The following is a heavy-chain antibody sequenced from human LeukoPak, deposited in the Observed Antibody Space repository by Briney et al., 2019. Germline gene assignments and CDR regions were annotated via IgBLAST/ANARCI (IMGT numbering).Heavy chain of an antibody. Sequence: ASLKVSSKASGYSFCIFGISWVRQAPGQGLEWMGWISANNGNTNYAQNLQGRVTMTTDTSTSTAYMELRSLRSDDTAVYYCARVGVVVPAAWFDPWGQGTLVTVSS. CDR3: ARVGVVVPAAWFDP. V-gene: IGHV1-18*01. D-gene: IGHD2-2*01. J-gene: IGHJ5*02. CDR1: GYSFCIFG. CDR2: ISANNGNT.